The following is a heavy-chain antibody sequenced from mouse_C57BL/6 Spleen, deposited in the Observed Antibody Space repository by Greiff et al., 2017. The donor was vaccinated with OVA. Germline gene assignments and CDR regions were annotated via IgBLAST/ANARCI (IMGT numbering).Heavy chain of an antibody. Sequence: VQLKQSGPELVKPGASVKISCKASGYTFTDYYMNWVKQSHGKSLEWIGDINPNNGGTSYNQKFKGKATLTVDKSSSTAYMELRSLTSEDSAVYYCARSRLLGVAYWGQGTLVTVSA. J-gene: IGHJ3*01. V-gene: IGHV1-26*01. CDR3: ARSRLLGVAY. D-gene: IGHD1-1*01. CDR1: GYTFTDYY. CDR2: INPNNGGT.